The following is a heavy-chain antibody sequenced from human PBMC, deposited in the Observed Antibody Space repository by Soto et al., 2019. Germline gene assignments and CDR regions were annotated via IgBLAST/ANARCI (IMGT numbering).Heavy chain of an antibody. Sequence: GGSLRLSCAASGFMFSSYAMTWVRQAPGKGLEWVSVISGGGDNTYYAASVKGRFTISRDGSKDTLYLQMNSLRADDTAVYYCAKTFFSGSGSYRGWFDPWGQGTQVTVSS. D-gene: IGHD3-10*01. CDR2: ISGGGDNT. V-gene: IGHV3-23*01. CDR1: GFMFSSYA. J-gene: IGHJ5*02. CDR3: AKTFFSGSGSYRGWFDP.